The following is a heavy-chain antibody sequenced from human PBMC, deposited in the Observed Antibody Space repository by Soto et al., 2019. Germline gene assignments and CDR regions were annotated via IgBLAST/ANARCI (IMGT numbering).Heavy chain of an antibody. Sequence: SGGSLRLSCAASGFTFSSYAMSWVRQAPGKGLEWVSAISGSGGSTYYADSVKGRFTISRDNSKNTLYLQMNSLRAEDTAVYYCAKDLYYDSSGYPHWGQGTLVTVSS. CDR3: AKDLYYDSSGYPH. CDR2: ISGSGGST. V-gene: IGHV3-23*01. CDR1: GFTFSSYA. J-gene: IGHJ4*02. D-gene: IGHD3-22*01.